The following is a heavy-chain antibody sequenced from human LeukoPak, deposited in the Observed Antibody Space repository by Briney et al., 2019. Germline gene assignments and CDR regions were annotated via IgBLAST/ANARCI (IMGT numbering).Heavy chain of an antibody. CDR3: AKGERHYYDSSGYYSYYFDY. CDR1: GFTFSSYA. D-gene: IGHD3-22*01. CDR2: ISGSGGRT. V-gene: IGHV3-23*01. J-gene: IGHJ4*02. Sequence: GASLRLSCAASGFTFSSYAVSWVRQAPGKGLEWVSAISGSGGRTYYADSVKGRFTISRDNSKNTLYLQMNSLRAEDTAVYYCAKGERHYYDSSGYYSYYFDYWGQGTLVTVSS.